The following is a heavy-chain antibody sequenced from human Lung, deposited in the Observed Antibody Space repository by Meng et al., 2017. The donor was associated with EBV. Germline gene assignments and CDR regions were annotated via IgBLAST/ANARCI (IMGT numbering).Heavy chain of an antibody. J-gene: IGHJ5*02. CDR3: ARDRTDYGDSPYDP. Sequence: QVHLVESGGVVVQPARSLSLSCAASGFTFNNYAMHWVRQAPGKGLEWVAVIWYDGSNKYYADSVTGRFTISRDNSKNTLYLQMTSLRAEDTAIYYCARDRTDYGDSPYDPWGQGTLVTVSS. V-gene: IGHV3-33*01. CDR1: GFTFNNYA. CDR2: IWYDGSNK. D-gene: IGHD4-17*01.